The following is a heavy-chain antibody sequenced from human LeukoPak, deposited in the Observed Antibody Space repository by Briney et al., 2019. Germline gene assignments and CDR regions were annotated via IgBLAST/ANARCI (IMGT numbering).Heavy chain of an antibody. CDR3: ARGGYSGYDRDACDT. V-gene: IGHV3-53*04. D-gene: IGHD5-12*01. CDR2: IYSDDST. J-gene: IGHJ3*02. Sequence: GGSLRLSCAVSGFTVSSNYMSWIRQAPGKGLEWVSVIYSDDSTYYADSVKGRFTISRHNSKNTLYLQMNSLRAEDTAVYYCARGGYSGYDRDACDTWGQGTMVTVSS. CDR1: GFTVSSNY.